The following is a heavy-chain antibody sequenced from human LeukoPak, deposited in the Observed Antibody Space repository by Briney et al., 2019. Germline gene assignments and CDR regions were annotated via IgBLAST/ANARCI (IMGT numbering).Heavy chain of an antibody. Sequence: PGGSLRLSCAASGFTVSSNYMSWVRQAPGKGLEWVSAISGSGGSTYYADSVKGRFTISRDNSKNTLYLQMNSLRAEDTAVYYCAKDKSAYDSSGYYYGYNWFDPWGQGTLVTVSS. CDR1: GFTVSSNY. V-gene: IGHV3-23*01. D-gene: IGHD3-22*01. CDR2: ISGSGGST. J-gene: IGHJ5*02. CDR3: AKDKSAYDSSGYYYGYNWFDP.